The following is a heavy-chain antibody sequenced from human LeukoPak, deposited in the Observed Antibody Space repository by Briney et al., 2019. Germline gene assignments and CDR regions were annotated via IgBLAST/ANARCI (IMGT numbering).Heavy chain of an antibody. V-gene: IGHV3-53*04. CDR1: GFTVSSNY. D-gene: IGHD6-13*01. J-gene: IGHJ4*02. Sequence: GGSLRLSCAASGFTVSSNYMSWVRQAPGKGLEWVSVIYSGGSTYYADSVKGRFTIFRHNSKNTLYLQMNSLRAEDTAVYYCATRIAAAGPFDYWGQGTLVTVSS. CDR2: IYSGGST. CDR3: ATRIAAAGPFDY.